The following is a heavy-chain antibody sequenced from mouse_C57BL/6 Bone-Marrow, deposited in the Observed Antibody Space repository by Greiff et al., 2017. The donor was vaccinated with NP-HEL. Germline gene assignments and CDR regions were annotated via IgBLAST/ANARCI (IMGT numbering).Heavy chain of an antibody. V-gene: IGHV1-4*01. CDR1: GYTFTSYT. D-gene: IGHD2-2*01. J-gene: IGHJ2*01. CDR3: DWLRRFDY. Sequence: QVQLKQSGAELARPGASVKMSCKASGYTFTSYTMHWVKQRPGQGLEWIGYISPSSGYTKYNQKFKDKATLTEDKSSSTAYMQLSSLTSEYSAVYDCDWLRRFDYGGQGTTLTVSA. CDR2: ISPSSGYT.